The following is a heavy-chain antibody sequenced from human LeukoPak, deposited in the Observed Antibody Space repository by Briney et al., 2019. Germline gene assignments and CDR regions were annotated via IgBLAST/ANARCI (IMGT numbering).Heavy chain of an antibody. J-gene: IGHJ6*03. CDR1: GGSISSSSYY. V-gene: IGHV4-39*07. CDR2: IYYSGST. CDR3: ARVTYNWNYVYYYYMDV. D-gene: IGHD1-7*01. Sequence: SETLSLTCTVSGGSISSSSYYWGWIRQPPGKGLEWIGSIYYSGSTYYNPSLKSRVTISVDTSKNQFSLKLSSVTAADTAVYYCARVTYNWNYVYYYYMDVWGKGTTVTVSS.